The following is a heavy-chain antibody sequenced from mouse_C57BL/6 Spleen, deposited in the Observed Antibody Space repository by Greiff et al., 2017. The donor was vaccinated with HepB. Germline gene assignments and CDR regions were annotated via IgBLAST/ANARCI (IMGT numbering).Heavy chain of an antibody. CDR3: ARYPSYYGYYAMDY. J-gene: IGHJ4*01. CDR2: IDPSDSYT. V-gene: IGHV1-50*01. CDR1: GYTFTSYW. D-gene: IGHD1-1*01. Sequence: QVQLQQSGAELVKPGASVKLSCKASGYTFTSYWMQWVKQRPGQGLEWIGEIDPSDSYTNYNQKFKGKATLTVDTSSSTAYMQLSSLTSEDSAVYYCARYPSYYGYYAMDYWGQGTSVTVSS.